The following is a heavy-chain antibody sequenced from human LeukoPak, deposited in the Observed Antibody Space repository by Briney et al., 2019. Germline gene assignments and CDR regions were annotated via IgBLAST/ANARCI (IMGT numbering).Heavy chain of an antibody. J-gene: IGHJ4*02. CDR2: ISSSGSTI. Sequence: GGSLRLSCAASGFTFSDYYMSWIRQAPGKGLEWVSYISSSGSTIYYADSVKGRFTISRDNAKNSLYLQMNSLRAEDTAVYYCARDHDILTGEGLPNDYWGQGTLVTVSS. V-gene: IGHV3-11*04. D-gene: IGHD3-9*01. CDR1: GFTFSDYY. CDR3: ARDHDILTGEGLPNDY.